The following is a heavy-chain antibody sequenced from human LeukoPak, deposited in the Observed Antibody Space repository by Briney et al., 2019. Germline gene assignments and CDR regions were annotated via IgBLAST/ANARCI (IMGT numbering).Heavy chain of an antibody. Sequence: PGGSLRLSCAASGLTFSNYGMMWVRQAPGKGLEWVSAVSGSGGSTNYADSVKGRFTISRDNSKNTLYLQMNSLRAEDTAVYYCAKGAGSGYSYYFDYWGQGTLVTVSS. V-gene: IGHV3-23*01. CDR2: VSGSGGST. CDR3: AKGAGSGYSYYFDY. J-gene: IGHJ4*02. CDR1: GLTFSNYG. D-gene: IGHD3-22*01.